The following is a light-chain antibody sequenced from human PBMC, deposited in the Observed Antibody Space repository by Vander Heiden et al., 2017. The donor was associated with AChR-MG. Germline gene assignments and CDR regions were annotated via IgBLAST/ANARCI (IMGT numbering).Light chain of an antibody. CDR1: QSVLYSSNNKNY. V-gene: IGKV4-1*01. J-gene: IGKJ2*02. CDR2: WAS. CDR3: QQEDYTPRT. Sequence: DIVMTQSPDSLAVSLGERATINCKSSQSVLYSSNNKNYLAWYQQKPGQPPKLLIYWASTRESGVPDRFSGSGSGTDFTLTISSLQAEDVAVYYCQQEDYTPRTFGQGTKLEIK.